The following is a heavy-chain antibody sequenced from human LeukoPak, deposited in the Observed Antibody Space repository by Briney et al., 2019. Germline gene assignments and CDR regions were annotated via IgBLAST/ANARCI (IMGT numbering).Heavy chain of an antibody. CDR3: ARDHYYGSGSYYQPPYGMDV. CDR1: GGSISSGGYY. Sequence: SQTLSLTCTVSGGSISSGGYYWSWLRQHPGKGLEWIGYIYYSGSTYYNPSLKSRVTISVDTSKNQFSLKLSSVTAADTAVYYCARDHYYGSGSYYQPPYGMDVWGQGTTITVSS. J-gene: IGHJ6*02. D-gene: IGHD3-10*01. V-gene: IGHV4-31*03. CDR2: IYYSGST.